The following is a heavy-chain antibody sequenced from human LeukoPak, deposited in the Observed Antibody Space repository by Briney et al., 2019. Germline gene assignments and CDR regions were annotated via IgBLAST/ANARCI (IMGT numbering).Heavy chain of an antibody. CDR2: ISTSGIT. Sequence: SETLSLTCTVSGGSINTGTYYWNWIRQPAGKGLEWLGRISTSGITHYNPSLTSRVTISLDTTNNQFSLNLISVTAADTAVYYCARLITMVRGVSYAFDIWGQGTMVTVSS. J-gene: IGHJ3*02. CDR3: ARLITMVRGVSYAFDI. CDR1: GGSINTGTYY. V-gene: IGHV4-61*02. D-gene: IGHD3-10*01.